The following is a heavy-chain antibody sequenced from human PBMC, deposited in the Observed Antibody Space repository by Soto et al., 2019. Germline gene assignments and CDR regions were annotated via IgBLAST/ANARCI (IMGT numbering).Heavy chain of an antibody. CDR2: INPSGAST. V-gene: IGHV1-46*01. J-gene: IGHJ4*02. CDR3: ARVYGLVKHDDFSSGYSDY. Sequence: QVQLVQSGAEVIKPGASVKISCKASGYSFTNNYINWVRQAPGQGLEWVGLINPSGASTTYAQNSQGRVTMTRDTSTRTVYIELSSLRSDHTAVYYCARVYGLVKHDDFSSGYSDYWSQGTKVTVTS. CDR1: GYSFTNNY. D-gene: IGHD3-3*01.